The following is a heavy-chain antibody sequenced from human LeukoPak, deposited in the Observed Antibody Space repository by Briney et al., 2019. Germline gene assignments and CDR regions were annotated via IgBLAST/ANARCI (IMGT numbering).Heavy chain of an antibody. Sequence: SGGSLRLSCAASGFILSSYWMTWVRQAPGKGLEWVANINPDGGEERYVDSVKGRFVISRDNAKNSLYLQMNSLRAEDTAVYYCAIWGTDQNYWGQGTLVTVSS. V-gene: IGHV3-7*02. J-gene: IGHJ4*02. CDR3: AIWGTDQNY. CDR2: INPDGGEE. D-gene: IGHD3-16*01. CDR1: GFILSSYW.